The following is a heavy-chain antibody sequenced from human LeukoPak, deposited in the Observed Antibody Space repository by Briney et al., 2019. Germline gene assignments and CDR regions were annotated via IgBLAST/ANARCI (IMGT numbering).Heavy chain of an antibody. CDR1: GGSLSSHY. CDR2: IYHTGST. Sequence: SETLSLTCNVSGGSLSSHYWSWVRQSPEKGLEWIGLIYHTGSTHYNPSLRSRFAISVDTSKNKLFLNVKSVTAADTAVYYCAREGRWGMKYYFDFWGQGTLVIVSS. J-gene: IGHJ4*02. V-gene: IGHV4-59*11. CDR3: AREGRWGMKYYFDF. D-gene: IGHD4-23*01.